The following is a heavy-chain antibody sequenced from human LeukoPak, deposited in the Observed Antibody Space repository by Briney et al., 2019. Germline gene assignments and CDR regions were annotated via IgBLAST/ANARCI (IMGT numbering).Heavy chain of an antibody. CDR1: GGSISSYY. CDR3: ARGVGARRYYYYGMDV. D-gene: IGHD1-26*01. V-gene: IGHV4-59*12. CDR2: IYYSGST. J-gene: IGHJ6*02. Sequence: SETLSLTCTVSGGSISSYYWSWIRQPPGKGLEWIGYIYYSGSTNYNPSLKSRVTISVDTSKNQFSLKVSSVTAADTAVYYCARGVGARRYYYYGMDVWGQGTTVTVSS.